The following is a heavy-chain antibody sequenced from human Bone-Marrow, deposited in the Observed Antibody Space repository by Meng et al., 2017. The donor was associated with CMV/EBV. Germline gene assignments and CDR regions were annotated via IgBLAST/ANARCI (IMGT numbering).Heavy chain of an antibody. V-gene: IGHV1-69*05. D-gene: IGHD3-3*01. CDR1: GGTFSSYA. CDR2: IIPIFGTA. Sequence: SVKVSCKASGGTFSSYAISWVRQAPGQGLEWMGGIIPIFGTANYAQKFQGRVPITTDESTSTAYMELSSLRSEDTAVYYCARELSVITIFGVPGRGAWFDPWGQGTLVTVSS. J-gene: IGHJ5*02. CDR3: ARELSVITIFGVPGRGAWFDP.